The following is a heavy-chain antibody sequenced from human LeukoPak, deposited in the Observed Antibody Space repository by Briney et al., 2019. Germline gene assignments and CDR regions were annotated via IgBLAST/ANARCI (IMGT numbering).Heavy chain of an antibody. Sequence: AASAKVSCKASGGSFSSYAISWVRQAPGQGLEWMGGIIPIFGTANYAQKFQGRVTIAADESTSTAYMELSSLRSEDTAVYYCARVAAAGTPDYWGQGTLVTVSS. J-gene: IGHJ4*02. D-gene: IGHD6-13*01. V-gene: IGHV1-69*13. CDR1: GGSFSSYA. CDR3: ARVAAAGTPDY. CDR2: IIPIFGTA.